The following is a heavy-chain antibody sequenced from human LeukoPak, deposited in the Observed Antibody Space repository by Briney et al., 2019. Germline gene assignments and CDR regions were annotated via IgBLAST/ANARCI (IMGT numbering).Heavy chain of an antibody. D-gene: IGHD1-7*01. CDR3: ARGLGGTSWFDP. V-gene: IGHV4-4*07. CDR1: GGSISSYY. Sequence: SETLSLTCTVSGGSISSYYWSWIRQPAGKGLEWIGRIYTGGNTNYNPSLKSRVTMSIDTSKNQFSLKLSPVTAADTALYYCARGLGGTSWFDPWGQGTLVTVSS. CDR2: IYTGGNT. J-gene: IGHJ5*02.